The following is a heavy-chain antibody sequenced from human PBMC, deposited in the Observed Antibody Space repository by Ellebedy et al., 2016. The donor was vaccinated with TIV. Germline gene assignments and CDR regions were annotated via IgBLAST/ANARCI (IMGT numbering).Heavy chain of an antibody. V-gene: IGHV3-53*01. CDR2: ISAGGNT. D-gene: IGHD6-19*01. Sequence: GGSLRLSCAASGFTVSSSYMNWVRQAPGKGLEWVSGISAGGNTYYADSVKGRFTISRNDSKNTLYLQMNSLRAEDTANYYRAREAGTSGWYSGFQHWGQGTLVTVSS. CDR3: AREAGTSGWYSGFQH. CDR1: GFTVSSSY. J-gene: IGHJ1*01.